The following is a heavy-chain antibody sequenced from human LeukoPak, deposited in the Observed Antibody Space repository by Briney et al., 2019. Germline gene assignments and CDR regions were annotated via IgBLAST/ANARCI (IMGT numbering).Heavy chain of an antibody. Sequence: GGSLRLSCAASGFTFSSYWMSWVRQAPGKGLEWVANIKQDGSEKYYVDSVKGRFTISRDNSKNTLYLQMNSLRAEDTAVYYCAKLQLATYDVLDIWGQGTMVTVSS. CDR1: GFTFSSYW. D-gene: IGHD6-13*01. CDR2: IKQDGSEK. CDR3: AKLQLATYDVLDI. J-gene: IGHJ3*02. V-gene: IGHV3-7*01.